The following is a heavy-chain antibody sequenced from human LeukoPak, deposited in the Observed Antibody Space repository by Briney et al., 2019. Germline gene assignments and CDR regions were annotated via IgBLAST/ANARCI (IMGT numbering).Heavy chain of an antibody. V-gene: IGHV1-69*13. CDR1: GGTFSDYA. D-gene: IGHD1-26*01. CDR3: AREGRFDTTWGGFDY. CDR2: FIPIFGTA. J-gene: IGHJ4*02. Sequence: ASVKVSCNASGGTFSDYAISWVRQAPGQGLEWMGGFIPIFGTANYAQKYQGRVTIIADESASTASMEPSSLRSEDTAVYYCAREGRFDTTWGGFDYWGQGTLVTVSS.